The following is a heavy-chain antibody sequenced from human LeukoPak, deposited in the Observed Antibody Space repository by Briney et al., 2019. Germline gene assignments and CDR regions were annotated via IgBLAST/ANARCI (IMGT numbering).Heavy chain of an antibody. CDR3: ARDQMAVAGTREFDY. V-gene: IGHV1-18*01. CDR2: ISAYNGNT. Sequence: ASVKVSCKASGYTFTSYGISWVRQAPGQGLEWMGWISAYNGNTNYAQKLQGRVTMTADTSTSTAYMELRSLRSDDTAVYYCARDQMAVAGTREFDYWGQGTLVTVSS. CDR1: GYTFTSYG. J-gene: IGHJ4*02. D-gene: IGHD6-19*01.